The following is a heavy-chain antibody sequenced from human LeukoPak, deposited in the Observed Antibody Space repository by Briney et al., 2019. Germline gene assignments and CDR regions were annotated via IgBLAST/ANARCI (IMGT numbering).Heavy chain of an antibody. Sequence: GGSLRLSCAASVFTVSNNHMSWVRQAPGKGLEWVAVISHDGTTKFYADPMKGRFTISKDNSKNTLDLQMDSLRAEDTAVYFCAKEPNAYSSGWYFQDWGQGTLVTVSS. D-gene: IGHD6-25*01. CDR2: ISHDGTTK. V-gene: IGHV3-30*18. J-gene: IGHJ1*01. CDR1: VFTVSNNH. CDR3: AKEPNAYSSGWYFQD.